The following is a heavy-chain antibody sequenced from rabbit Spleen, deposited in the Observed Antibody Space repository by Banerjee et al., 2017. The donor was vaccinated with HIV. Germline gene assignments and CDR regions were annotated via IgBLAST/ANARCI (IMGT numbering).Heavy chain of an antibody. CDR1: GFDFSSYG. V-gene: IGHV1S47*01. D-gene: IGHD1-1*01. CDR2: IDLVFGST. Sequence: QEQLKETGGGLVQPGGSLTLSCKASGFDFSSYGLSWVRQAPGKGLEWIGYIDLVFGSTYYASWVNGRFTISSHNAQNTLYLQLNSLTVADTATYFCVRGASSSGYYNLWGQGTLVTVS. CDR3: VRGASSSGYYNL. J-gene: IGHJ4*01.